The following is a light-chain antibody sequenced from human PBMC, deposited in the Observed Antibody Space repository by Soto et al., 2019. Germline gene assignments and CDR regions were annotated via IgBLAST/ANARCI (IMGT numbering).Light chain of an antibody. CDR2: DVS. CDR1: SGDVGAYIY. V-gene: IGLV2-11*01. CDR3: SSYAGNSYV. J-gene: IGLJ1*01. Sequence: QSVLTQPRSVSGSPGQSVTISCTGSSGDVGAYIYVSWYQQHPSKAPKLMIYDVSKRPSGVPDRFSGSTSGNTASLTISGLQAEDEADYFCSSYAGNSYVFGTGTQLTVL.